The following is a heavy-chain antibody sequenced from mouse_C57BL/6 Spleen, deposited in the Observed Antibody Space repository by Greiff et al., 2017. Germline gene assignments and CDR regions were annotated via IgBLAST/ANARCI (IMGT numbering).Heavy chain of an antibody. CDR2: IYPSDSET. J-gene: IGHJ4*01. V-gene: IGHV1-61*01. D-gene: IGHD4-1*01. Sequence: VQLQQPGAELVRPGSSVKLSCKASGYTFTSYWMDWVKQRPGQGLEWIGNIYPSDSETHYNQKFKDKATLTVDQSSSTAYMQLSSLTSEDSAVDYCARLTGGAMDYWGQGTTVTVSS. CDR3: ARLTGGAMDY. CDR1: GYTFTSYW.